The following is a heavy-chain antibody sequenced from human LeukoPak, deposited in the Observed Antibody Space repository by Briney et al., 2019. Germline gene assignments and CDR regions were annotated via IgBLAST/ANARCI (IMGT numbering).Heavy chain of an antibody. Sequence: GGSLRLSCAASGFTFSSYATSWVRQAPGKGLEWVSVISGNGGRTYYADSVKGRFTISRDNSKNTLYLQMSSLRAEDTAVYYCAKVRDLDTVLGRFDNWGQGTLVTVSS. V-gene: IGHV3-23*01. CDR2: ISGNGGRT. CDR3: AKVRDLDTVLGRFDN. J-gene: IGHJ5*02. D-gene: IGHD5-18*01. CDR1: GFTFSSYA.